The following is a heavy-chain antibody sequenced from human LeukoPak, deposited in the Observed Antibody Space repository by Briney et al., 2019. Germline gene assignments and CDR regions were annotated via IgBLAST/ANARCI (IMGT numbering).Heavy chain of an antibody. CDR3: ARGGQPDAFDI. D-gene: IGHD3-16*01. Sequence: SETLSLTCTVSGGSISSSSYYWGWIRRPPGKGLQWIGSIYYSGSTYYNPSLKSRVTISVDTSKNQFSLKLSSVTAADTAVYYCARGGQPDAFDIWGQGTMVTVSS. CDR2: IYYSGST. J-gene: IGHJ3*02. CDR1: GGSISSSSYY. V-gene: IGHV4-39*07.